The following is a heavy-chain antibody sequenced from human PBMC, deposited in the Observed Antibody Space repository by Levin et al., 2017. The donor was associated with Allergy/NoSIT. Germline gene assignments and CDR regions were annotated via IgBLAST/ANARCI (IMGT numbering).Heavy chain of an antibody. CDR1: GGSISSYY. V-gene: IGHV4-59*01. CDR3: ARAAPYYYGMDV. J-gene: IGHJ6*02. CDR2: IYYSGST. Sequence: SQTLSLTCTVSGGSISSYYWSWIRQPPGKGLEWIGYIYYSGSTNYNPSLKSRVTISVDTSKNQFSLKLSSVTAADTAVYYCARAAPYYYGMDVWGQGTTVTVSS.